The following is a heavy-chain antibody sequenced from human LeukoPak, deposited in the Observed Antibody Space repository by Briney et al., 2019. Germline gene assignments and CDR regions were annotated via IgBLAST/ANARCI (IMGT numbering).Heavy chain of an antibody. CDR2: IYYSGST. Sequence: PSETLSLTCTVSGGSISSYYWSWIRQPPGKGLKWIGYIYYSGSTNYNPSLKSRVTISVDTSKNQFSLKLSSVTAADTAVYYCARTLRDTHAFDIWGQGTMVTVSS. D-gene: IGHD3-16*01. CDR1: GGSISSYY. V-gene: IGHV4-59*01. J-gene: IGHJ3*02. CDR3: ARTLRDTHAFDI.